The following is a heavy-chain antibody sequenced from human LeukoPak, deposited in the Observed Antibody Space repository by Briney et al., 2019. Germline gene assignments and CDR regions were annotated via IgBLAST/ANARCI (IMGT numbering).Heavy chain of an antibody. CDR2: ISAGGST. D-gene: IGHD3-10*02. J-gene: IGHJ4*02. V-gene: IGHV3-23*01. CDR1: GFMFSCFS. CDR3: AKRPAAVRGVIPYLDY. Sequence: GGSLRLSCAVSGFMFSCFSMSWVRHVPGKGLEWVSTISAGGSTYYADSVKGWFTISRDNSKNTLFLQMNSLRAEDTAIYYCAKRPAAVRGVIPYLDYWGQGTLVTVSS.